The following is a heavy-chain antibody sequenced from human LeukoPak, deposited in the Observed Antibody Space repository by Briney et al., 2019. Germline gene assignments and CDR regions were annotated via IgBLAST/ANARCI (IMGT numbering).Heavy chain of an antibody. D-gene: IGHD4-17*01. CDR2: IKQDGSAK. Sequence: GSLRLSCAASGFTLSRYWISWVRQAPGKGLEWVANIKQDGSAKDYVDSVKGRFTISRDNAENSLYLQMNSLRAEDTAVYYCARVRLTFTVRDAFDIWGQGTMVTVSS. CDR1: GFTLSRYW. J-gene: IGHJ3*02. CDR3: ARVRLTFTVRDAFDI. V-gene: IGHV3-7*04.